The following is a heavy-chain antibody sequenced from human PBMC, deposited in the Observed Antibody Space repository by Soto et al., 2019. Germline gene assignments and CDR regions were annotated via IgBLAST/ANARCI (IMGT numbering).Heavy chain of an antibody. CDR2: IFSNDEK. J-gene: IGHJ3*02. CDR1: GFSLSNARMG. D-gene: IGHD3-22*01. CDR3: ARIHKYYYDSSGYLDAFDI. Sequence: QVTLKESGPVLVKPTETLTLTCTVSGFSLSNARMGVSWIRQPPGKALEWLAHIFSNDEKSYSTSLKSRLTISKDTSKSQVGLTMTNMDPVDTVTYYCARIHKYYYDSSGYLDAFDIWGQGTMVTVSS. V-gene: IGHV2-26*01.